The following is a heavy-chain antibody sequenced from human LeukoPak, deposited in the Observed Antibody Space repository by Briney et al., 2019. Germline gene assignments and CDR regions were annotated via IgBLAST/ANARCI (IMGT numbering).Heavy chain of an antibody. V-gene: IGHV3-49*04. CDR3: TRRAHRNYYYGMDV. CDR1: GFTFGDYA. Sequence: GGSLRLSCTASGFTFGDYAMSWVREAPGEGLEGVGFIRSKAYGGTTEYAASVKGRFTISRDDSKSIAYLQMNSLKTEDTAVYYCTRRAHRNYYYGMDVWGKGTAVTVSS. CDR2: IRSKAYGGTT. J-gene: IGHJ6*04.